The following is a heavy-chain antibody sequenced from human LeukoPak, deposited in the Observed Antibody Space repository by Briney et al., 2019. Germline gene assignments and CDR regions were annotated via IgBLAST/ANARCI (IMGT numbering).Heavy chain of an antibody. J-gene: IGHJ6*03. V-gene: IGHV4-39*01. CDR2: IYYSGST. Sequence: SETLSLTCTVSGGSISSSSYYWGWIRQPPGKGLEWIGSIYYSGSTYYNPSLKSRVTISVDTSKNQFSLKLSSVTAADTAVYYCARIIVGSSGWYEYYYYMDVWGKGTTVTISS. D-gene: IGHD6-19*01. CDR1: GGSISSSSYY. CDR3: ARIIVGSSGWYEYYYYMDV.